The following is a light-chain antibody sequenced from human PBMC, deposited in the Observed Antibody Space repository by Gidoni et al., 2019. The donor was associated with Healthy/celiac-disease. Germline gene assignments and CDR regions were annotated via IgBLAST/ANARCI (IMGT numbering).Light chain of an antibody. CDR3: GTWDSSLSAGV. J-gene: IGLJ1*01. V-gene: IGLV1-51*01. CDR2: DNN. Sequence: QSVLTQPPSVSAAPGQKVTISCSGSSSNIGNNYVSWYQQLPGTAPKLLIYDNNKPPSWIPYRFSGSKSGTSATLGITGLQTGDESDYYCGTWDSSLSAGVFGTGTKVTVL. CDR1: SSNIGNNY.